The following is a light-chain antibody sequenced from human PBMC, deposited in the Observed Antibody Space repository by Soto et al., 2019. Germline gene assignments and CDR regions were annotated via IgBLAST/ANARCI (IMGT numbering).Light chain of an antibody. V-gene: IGKV3-11*01. J-gene: IGKJ1*01. CDR1: QSFFNY. CDR2: YAS. CDR3: QQRCNRPPWT. Sequence: EIVMTQSPATLSLSPGERATLSCRASQSFFNYLFWYHHKPGQAPRLLIYYASNSATVIPASFIGSWSGTDFTPPTSSLEPQDVAAYYCQQRCNRPPWTFGQGTKVDIK.